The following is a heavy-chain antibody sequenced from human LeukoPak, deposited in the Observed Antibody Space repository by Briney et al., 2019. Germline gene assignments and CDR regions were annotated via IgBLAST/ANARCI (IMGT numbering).Heavy chain of an antibody. Sequence: PGGSLRLSCAASGFTFNRYWMNWVRQAPGKGLEWVANIDQDGSETFLVDSVKGRFTISRDNAKNSLFPQMNSLRAEDTAVYYCGRGGNYPDYWGQGTLVTVSS. V-gene: IGHV3-7*03. CDR1: GFTFNRYW. D-gene: IGHD1-7*01. CDR2: IDQDGSET. CDR3: GRGGNYPDY. J-gene: IGHJ4*02.